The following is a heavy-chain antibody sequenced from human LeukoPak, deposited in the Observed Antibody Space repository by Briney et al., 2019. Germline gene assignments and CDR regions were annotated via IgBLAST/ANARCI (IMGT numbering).Heavy chain of an antibody. CDR2: ITWNSGIK. CDR1: GFTFDDYA. CDR3: AKVRGYAYGYFDS. J-gene: IGHJ4*02. Sequence: PGGSLRLSCAASGFTFDDYAMYWVRQAPGKGLEWVSGITWNSGIKDYADSVKGRFTISRDNAKNSLYLQMNSLRVEDTALYYCAKVRGYAYGYFDSWGQGTLVTVSS. V-gene: IGHV3-9*01. D-gene: IGHD5-18*01.